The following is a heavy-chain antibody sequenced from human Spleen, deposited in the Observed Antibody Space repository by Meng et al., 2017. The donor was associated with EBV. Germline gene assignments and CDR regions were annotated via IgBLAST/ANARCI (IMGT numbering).Heavy chain of an antibody. CDR2: TNENGVIT. V-gene: IGHV3-74*03. Sequence: VKLLESVAALVPPGASVILSCSDSGFTFSRYWMHWVCQVPGKGLEWVSRTNENGVITTDAEYLNGRFNSSIDNAMPTLHLQMNSLRAEDTAVYYCSRDLGGSVDYWGRGTLVTVSS. J-gene: IGHJ4*02. D-gene: IGHD4-11*01. CDR3: SRDLGGSVDY. CDR1: GFTFSRYW.